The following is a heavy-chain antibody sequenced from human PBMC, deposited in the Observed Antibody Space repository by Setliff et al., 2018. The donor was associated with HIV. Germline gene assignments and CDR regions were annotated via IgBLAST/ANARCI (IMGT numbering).Heavy chain of an antibody. J-gene: IGHJ4*02. CDR1: GFTFSSYG. Sequence: GGSLRLSCAASGFTFSSYGMHWVRQAPGKGLEWVAVIWYDGNNKYYADSVKGRFTISRDNSKNTLYLQMNSLRAEDTAVYYCAKDPGVAVAESHFDYWGQGTLVTVSS. D-gene: IGHD6-19*01. V-gene: IGHV3-33*06. CDR2: IWYDGNNK. CDR3: AKDPGVAVAESHFDY.